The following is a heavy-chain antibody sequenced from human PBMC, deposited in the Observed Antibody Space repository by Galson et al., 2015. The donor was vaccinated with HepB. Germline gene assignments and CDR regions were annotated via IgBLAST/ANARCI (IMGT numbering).Heavy chain of an antibody. Sequence: SVKVSCKASGYTFTSYAMHWVRQAPGQRLEWMGWINAGNGNTKYSQKFQGRVTITRDTSASTAYMELSSLRSEDTAVYYCARDHGRIAVAGTRGLTPWGQGTLVTVSS. CDR1: GYTFTSYA. J-gene: IGHJ5*02. D-gene: IGHD6-19*01. V-gene: IGHV1-3*01. CDR3: ARDHGRIAVAGTRGLTP. CDR2: INAGNGNT.